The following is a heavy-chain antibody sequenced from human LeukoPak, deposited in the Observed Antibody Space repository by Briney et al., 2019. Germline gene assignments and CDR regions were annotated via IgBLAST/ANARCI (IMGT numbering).Heavy chain of an antibody. CDR3: AKDQENSSRWDFDY. D-gene: IGHD6-13*01. V-gene: IGHV3-33*06. Sequence: GGSLRLSCAASGFTFSSYGMHWVRQAPGKGLEWVAVIWYDGSNKYYADSVKGRFTISRDNSKNTLYLQMNSLRAEDTAVCYCAKDQENSSRWDFDYWGQGTLVTVSS. CDR1: GFTFSSYG. J-gene: IGHJ4*02. CDR2: IWYDGSNK.